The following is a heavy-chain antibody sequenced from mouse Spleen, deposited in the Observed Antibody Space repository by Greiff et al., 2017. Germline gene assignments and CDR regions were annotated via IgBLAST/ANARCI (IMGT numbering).Heavy chain of an antibody. D-gene: IGHD2-3*01. CDR2: IDTANGNT. Sequence: EVQLQQSVAELVRPGASVKLSCTASGFNIKNTYMHWVKQRPEQGLEWIGRIDTANGNTKYAPKFQGKATITADTSSNPAYLQLSSLTSEDTAIYYCARGPIYDGYNRGWYFDVWGAGTTVPVSS. CDR3: ARGPIYDGYNRGWYFDV. V-gene: IGHV14-3*01. J-gene: IGHJ1*01. CDR1: GFNIKNTY.